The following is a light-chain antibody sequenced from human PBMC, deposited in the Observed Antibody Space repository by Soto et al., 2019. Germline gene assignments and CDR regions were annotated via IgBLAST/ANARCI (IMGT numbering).Light chain of an antibody. J-gene: IGLJ2*01. V-gene: IGLV1-51*02. Sequence: QSVLTQPPSVSAAPGQRVTIPCSGSSSNIGNNYVSWYQQLPGTAPKLLFYENDKRPSAIPDRFSASKSGTSATLGITGLQTGDEADYYCGTWDSSLSAVVFGGGTKLTVL. CDR3: GTWDSSLSAVV. CDR1: SSNIGNNY. CDR2: END.